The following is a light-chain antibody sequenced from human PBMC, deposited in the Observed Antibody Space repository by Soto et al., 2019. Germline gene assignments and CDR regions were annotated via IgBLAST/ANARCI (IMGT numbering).Light chain of an antibody. J-gene: IGKJ2*01. CDR1: QGISNW. Sequence: DIQMTQSPSSVSASVGDRVTITCRASQGISNWLAWYQQKPGKAPNLLIFAASSLQSGVPSRFSGSGSGKDFTLTISDLPPEDFSTYYCQQANSFPPTFGQGTKLEIK. CDR3: QQANSFPPT. CDR2: AAS. V-gene: IGKV1-12*01.